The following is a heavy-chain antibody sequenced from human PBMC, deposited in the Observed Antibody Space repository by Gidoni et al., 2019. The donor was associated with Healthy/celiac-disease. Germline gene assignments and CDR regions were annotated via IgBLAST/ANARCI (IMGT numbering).Heavy chain of an antibody. D-gene: IGHD6-13*01. V-gene: IGHV1-3*01. CDR1: GTTSTSYA. CDR2: INAGNGNT. CDR3: ARRGKIASAGFDY. Sequence: QVQLAQSGDEVQKPGPSVKDSCKATGTTSTSYAMHWVRQAPGQRLEWMGWINAGNGNTKYSPKFQGSVTITRDTSASTAYMDLSSLRSEDTAVYYCARRGKIASAGFDYWGQGTLVTVSS. J-gene: IGHJ4*02.